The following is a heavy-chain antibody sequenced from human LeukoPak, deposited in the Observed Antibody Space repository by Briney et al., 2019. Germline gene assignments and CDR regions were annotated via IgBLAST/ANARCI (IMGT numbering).Heavy chain of an antibody. CDR3: ATARITMVRGVIPPVYYYYGMDV. CDR1: GYTFTGYN. Sequence: ASVKVSCKASGYTFTGYNMHWVRQAPGQGLEWMGWINPNSGGTNYAQKFQGRVTMTEDTSTDTAYMELSSLRSEDTAVYYCATARITMVRGVIPPVYYYYGMDVWGKGTTVTVSS. V-gene: IGHV1-2*02. D-gene: IGHD3-10*01. CDR2: INPNSGGT. J-gene: IGHJ6*04.